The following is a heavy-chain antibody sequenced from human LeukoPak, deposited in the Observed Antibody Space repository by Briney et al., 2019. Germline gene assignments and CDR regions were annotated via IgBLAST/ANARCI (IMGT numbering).Heavy chain of an antibody. Sequence: SVKVSCKASGGSFSSYAISWVRQAPGQGLEWMGGIIPILGTANYAQKFQGRVTITADESTSTAYMELSSLRSEDTAVYYCASDIDSRPNWFDPWGQGTLVTVSS. CDR1: GGSFSSYA. CDR2: IIPILGTA. J-gene: IGHJ5*02. V-gene: IGHV1-69*01. CDR3: ASDIDSRPNWFDP. D-gene: IGHD6-13*01.